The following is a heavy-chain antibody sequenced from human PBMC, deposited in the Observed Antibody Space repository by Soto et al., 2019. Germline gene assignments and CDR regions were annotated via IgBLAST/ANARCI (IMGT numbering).Heavy chain of an antibody. V-gene: IGHV4-34*01. CDR2: INHSGST. D-gene: IGHD3-16*02. CDR1: GGSFSGYY. Sequence: SETLSLTCAVYGGSFSGYYWSWIRQPPGKGLEWIGEINHSGSTNYNPSLKSRVTISVDTSKNQFSLKLSSVTAADTAVYYCARAIMITFGGVIATTPITNWFDPWGQGTLVTVSS. J-gene: IGHJ5*02. CDR3: ARAIMITFGGVIATTPITNWFDP.